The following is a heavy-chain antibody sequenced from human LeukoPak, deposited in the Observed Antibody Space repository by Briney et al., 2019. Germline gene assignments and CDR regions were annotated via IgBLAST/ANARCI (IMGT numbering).Heavy chain of an antibody. J-gene: IGHJ4*02. CDR3: AKVHGYSYGYLDY. CDR1: GFTFSSYG. V-gene: IGHV3-48*01. Sequence: PGGSLRLSCAASGFTFSSYGMTWVRQAPGKGLEWVSYISSSSSTIYYADSVKGRFTISRDNSKNTLYLQMNSLRAEDTAVYYCAKVHGYSYGYLDYWGQGTLVTVSS. CDR2: ISSSSSTI. D-gene: IGHD5-18*01.